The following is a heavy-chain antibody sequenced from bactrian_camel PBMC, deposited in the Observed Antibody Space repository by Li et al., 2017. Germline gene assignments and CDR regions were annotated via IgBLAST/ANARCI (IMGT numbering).Heavy chain of an antibody. V-gene: IGHV3-3*01. CDR2: VPSASSSP. J-gene: IGHJ4*01. D-gene: IGHD6*01. Sequence: QLVESGGGSVQAGGSLRLSCVGSGYTSPFSSDSMGWFRQAPGKEREGVASVPSASSSPWYADSVKGRFTISRDSAKNTAYLQMNSLRPEDTAIYYCVADARQYAGSWRSLVADSFDYWGQGTQVTVS. CDR3: VADARQYAGSWRSLVADSFDY. CDR1: GYTSPFSSDS.